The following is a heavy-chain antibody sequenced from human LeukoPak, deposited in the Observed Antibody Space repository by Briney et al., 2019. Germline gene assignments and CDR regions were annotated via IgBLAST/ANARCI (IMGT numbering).Heavy chain of an antibody. Sequence: SEALSLTCTVSGGSIISSSYYWGWIRQPPGKGLEWIGSIYYSGSTYYNPSLKSRVTISVDTSRNQFSLKLSSVTAADSAVYYCARDRVTEWEPAPGLPDYWGQGTLVTVSS. J-gene: IGHJ4*02. CDR1: GGSIISSSYY. CDR2: IYYSGST. CDR3: ARDRVTEWEPAPGLPDY. V-gene: IGHV4-39*07. D-gene: IGHD1-26*01.